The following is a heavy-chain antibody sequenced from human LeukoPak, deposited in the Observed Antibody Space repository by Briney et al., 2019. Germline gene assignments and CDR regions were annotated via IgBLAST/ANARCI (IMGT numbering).Heavy chain of an antibody. V-gene: IGHV3-30*02. CDR1: GFTFSSYG. J-gene: IGHJ6*03. Sequence: PGGSLRLSCAASGFTFSSYGMHWVRQAPGKRLEWVAFIRYDGSNKYYADSVKGRFTISRDNSKNTLYLQMNSLRAEDTAVYYCAKNPYSGSYYYYYYMDVWGKGTTVTVSS. D-gene: IGHD1-26*01. CDR2: IRYDGSNK. CDR3: AKNPYSGSYYYYYYMDV.